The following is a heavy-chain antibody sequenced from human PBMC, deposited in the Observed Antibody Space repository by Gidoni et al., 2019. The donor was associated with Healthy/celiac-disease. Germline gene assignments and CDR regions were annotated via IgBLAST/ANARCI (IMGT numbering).Heavy chain of an antibody. Sequence: EVQLVESGGGLVKPGGSLRLSCAASGFTFSSYSMNWVRQAPGKGWEWGSSISSSSGYIYYAYSVKGRFTISRDNAKNSLYLQMNSLRAEDTAVYYCARDLAWSGYFDYWGQGTLVTVSS. CDR3: ARDLAWSGYFDY. CDR2: ISSSSGYI. D-gene: IGHD3-3*01. CDR1: GFTFSSYS. V-gene: IGHV3-21*01. J-gene: IGHJ4*02.